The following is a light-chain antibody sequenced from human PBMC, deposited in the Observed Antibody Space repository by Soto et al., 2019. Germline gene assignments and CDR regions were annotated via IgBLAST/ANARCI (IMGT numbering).Light chain of an antibody. CDR3: QQYGSSPPWT. J-gene: IGKJ1*01. V-gene: IGKV3-20*01. CDR1: QSVSSSY. CDR2: GAS. Sequence: EIVLTQSPCTLSLSPGERATVSCRAIQSVSSSYLAWYQQKPGQAPRLLIYGASSRATGIPDRFSGSGSGTDFTLTISRLEPEDFAVYYCQQYGSSPPWTFGQGTKVDIK.